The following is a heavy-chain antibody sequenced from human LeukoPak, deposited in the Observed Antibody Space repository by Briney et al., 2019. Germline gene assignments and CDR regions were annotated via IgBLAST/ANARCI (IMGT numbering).Heavy chain of an antibody. J-gene: IGHJ5*02. V-gene: IGHV3-48*01. CDR1: GFTFSSYS. CDR3: ARDDPNNWFDP. Sequence: GGSLRLSCVASGFTFSSYSMNWVRQAPGKGLEWVSYISSSSSTIYYADSVKGRFTISRDNAKNSLYLQMNSLRAEDTAVYYCARDDPNNWFDPWGQGTLVTVSS. CDR2: ISSSSSTI.